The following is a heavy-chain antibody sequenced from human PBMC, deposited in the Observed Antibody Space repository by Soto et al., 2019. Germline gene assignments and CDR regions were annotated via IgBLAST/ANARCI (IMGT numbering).Heavy chain of an antibody. CDR2: ISTYNGDA. J-gene: IGHJ4*02. CDR1: GYTFTSFG. Sequence: QVQLLQSGAEVKKPGASVKVSCKASGYTFTSFGISWVRQAPGQGPEWMGWISTYNGDAKYAQKFQGRFTITKDKFKSTVDMELRSLRSDDTAMYYCARDLSAVVLPDYWGQGTLVTVSS. CDR3: ARDLSAVVLPDY. D-gene: IGHD3-22*01. V-gene: IGHV1-18*01.